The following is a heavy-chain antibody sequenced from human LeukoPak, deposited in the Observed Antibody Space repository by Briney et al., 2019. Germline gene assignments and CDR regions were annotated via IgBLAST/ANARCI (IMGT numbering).Heavy chain of an antibody. CDR2: ISGSGGST. Sequence: GGSLRLSCAVSGFTYSSYAMSWVRQAPGKGLEWVSAISGSGGSTYYADSVKGRFTISRDNSKNTLYLQMNSLRAEDTAVYYCARQPQLDYYDSSGYYYVDAFDIWGQGTMVTVSS. J-gene: IGHJ3*02. CDR3: ARQPQLDYYDSSGYYYVDAFDI. V-gene: IGHV3-23*01. CDR1: GFTYSSYA. D-gene: IGHD3-22*01.